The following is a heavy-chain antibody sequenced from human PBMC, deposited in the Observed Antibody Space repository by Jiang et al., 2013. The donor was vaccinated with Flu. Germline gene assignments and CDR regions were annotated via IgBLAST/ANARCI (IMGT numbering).Heavy chain of an antibody. CDR1: GGTFSSYA. CDR3: ASLVGATSPMDY. D-gene: IGHD1-26*01. CDR2: IIPILGIA. V-gene: IGHV1-69*04. J-gene: IGHJ4*02. Sequence: SGAEVKKPGSSVKVSCKASGGTFSSYAISWVRQAPGQGLEWMGRIIPILGIANYAQKFQGRVTITADKSTSTAYMELSSLRSEDTAVYYCASLVGATSPMDYWGQGTLVTVSS.